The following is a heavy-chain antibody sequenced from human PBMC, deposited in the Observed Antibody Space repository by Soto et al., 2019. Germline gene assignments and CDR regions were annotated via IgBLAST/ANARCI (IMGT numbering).Heavy chain of an antibody. Sequence: PGGSLRLSCVASGFTFSAYSMSWVRQSPGQGLEWVSSITSSGTYIYYTRSVEGRFTISRDDAKNSLHLQMNSLRAEDTAVYYCARDLLEGYGHARQPDYWGQGTLVTVSS. D-gene: IGHD5-18*01. CDR3: ARDLLEGYGHARQPDY. V-gene: IGHV3-21*06. CDR1: GFTFSAYS. CDR2: ITSSGTYI. J-gene: IGHJ4*02.